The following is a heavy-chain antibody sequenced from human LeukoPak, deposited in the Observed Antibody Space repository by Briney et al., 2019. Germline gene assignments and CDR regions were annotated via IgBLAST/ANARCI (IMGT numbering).Heavy chain of an antibody. V-gene: IGHV3-30-3*01. CDR1: GFTFSSYA. CDR2: ISYDGSNK. Sequence: PGRSLRLSCAASGFTFSSYAMHWVRQAPGKGLEWVAVISYDGSNKYYADSVKGRFTISRDNSKNTLYLQMNSLRAEDTAVYYCARELERRYGAFDIWGQGTMVTVSS. CDR3: ARELERRYGAFDI. D-gene: IGHD1-1*01. J-gene: IGHJ3*02.